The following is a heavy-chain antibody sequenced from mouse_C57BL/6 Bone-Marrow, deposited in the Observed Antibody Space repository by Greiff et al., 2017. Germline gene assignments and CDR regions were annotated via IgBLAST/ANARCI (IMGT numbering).Heavy chain of an antibody. V-gene: IGHV14-1*01. CDR1: GFNIKDYY. Sequence: VHVKQSGAELVRPGASVKLSCTASGFNIKDYYMHWVKQRPEQGLEWIGRIDPEDGDTEYAPKFQGKATMTADTSSNTAYLQLSSLTSEDTAVYYCTTDLYGYGVRFAYWGQGTLVTVSA. CDR2: IDPEDGDT. J-gene: IGHJ3*01. CDR3: TTDLYGYGVRFAY. D-gene: IGHD2-2*01.